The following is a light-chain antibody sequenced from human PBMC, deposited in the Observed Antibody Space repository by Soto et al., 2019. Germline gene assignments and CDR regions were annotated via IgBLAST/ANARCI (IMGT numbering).Light chain of an antibody. J-gene: IGKJ2*02. Sequence: EFVLTQSPPTLALSPGERATLSCRASQSVATFLAWYQQRPGQAPRLLIYDASHRATSIPARFSGSGSGTDFTLTISSLEPEDFAVYFCQHRTDWPPICTFGQGTKVEIK. CDR2: DAS. V-gene: IGKV3-11*01. CDR1: QSVATF. CDR3: QHRTDWPPICT.